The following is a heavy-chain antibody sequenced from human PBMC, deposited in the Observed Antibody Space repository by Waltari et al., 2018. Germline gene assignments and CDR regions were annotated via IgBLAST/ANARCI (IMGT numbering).Heavy chain of an antibody. CDR1: GFTFSTYW. J-gene: IGHJ4*02. CDR2: IKDDGSEK. V-gene: IGHV3-7*01. CDR3: ARDPHYSNFDY. Sequence: EVHLVESGGGLVQPGGSLRLSCAASGFTFSTYWMTWVRQAPGKGLEWLANIKDDGSEKNYVDSVKGRFTISRDNAKNSLYLQMISLRAEDTAVYYCARDPHYSNFDYWGQGTLVTVSS. D-gene: IGHD4-4*01.